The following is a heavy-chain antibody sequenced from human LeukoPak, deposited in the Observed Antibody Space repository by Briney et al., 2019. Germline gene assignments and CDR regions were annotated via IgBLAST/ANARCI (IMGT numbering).Heavy chain of an antibody. Sequence: PGGSLRLSCVASGFSFNTYGMTWVRQAPGKGLEWASGISGSGGNTYYADSVKGRFTISRDNSKNTLFLQMHRLRAEDTALYHCAREDYYGSGTYVDFWGQGTLVTVSS. D-gene: IGHD3-10*01. CDR3: AREDYYGSGTYVDF. V-gene: IGHV3-23*01. J-gene: IGHJ4*02. CDR1: GFSFNTYG. CDR2: ISGSGGNT.